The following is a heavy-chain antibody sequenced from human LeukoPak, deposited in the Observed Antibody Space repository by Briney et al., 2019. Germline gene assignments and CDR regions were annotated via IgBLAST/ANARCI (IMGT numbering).Heavy chain of an antibody. CDR1: GFTFSDHY. D-gene: IGHD3-22*01. CDR3: ASDVPRYDSSGYGY. Sequence: GGSLRLSCSASGFTFSDHYISWSRQAPGKGLGGGSYISSSGRTIYFADSVKGRFTISRDNAKNSLYLQMNSLRAEDTAVYYCASDVPRYDSSGYGYWGQGTLVTVSS. J-gene: IGHJ4*02. CDR2: ISSSGRTI. V-gene: IGHV3-11*04.